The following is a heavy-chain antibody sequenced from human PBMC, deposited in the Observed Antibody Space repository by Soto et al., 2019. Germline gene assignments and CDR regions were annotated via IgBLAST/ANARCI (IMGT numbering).Heavy chain of an antibody. D-gene: IGHD2-2*01. V-gene: IGHV3-33*01. Sequence: GGSLRLSCAASGFTLSSYGMHWVRQAPGKGLEWVAVIWYDGSNKYYADSVKGRFTISRDNSKNTLYLQMNSLRAEDTAVYYCARDICSSTSCSRGYYGMDVWGQGTTVTVSS. CDR2: IWYDGSNK. CDR3: ARDICSSTSCSRGYYGMDV. CDR1: GFTLSSYG. J-gene: IGHJ6*02.